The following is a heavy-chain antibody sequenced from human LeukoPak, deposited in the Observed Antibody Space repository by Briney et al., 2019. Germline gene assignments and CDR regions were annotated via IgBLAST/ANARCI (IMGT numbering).Heavy chain of an antibody. D-gene: IGHD2-15*01. Sequence: GGSLRLSCAASGFTFSSYAMSWVRQAPGKGLEWVSVIYSGGTTYYADPVKGRFTISRDNSKNTLHLQMNSLRVEDTAIYYCVRNLCSGGSCYNFDYWGQGTRVTVSS. V-gene: IGHV3-66*01. CDR2: IYSGGTT. CDR3: VRNLCSGGSCYNFDY. J-gene: IGHJ4*02. CDR1: GFTFSSYA.